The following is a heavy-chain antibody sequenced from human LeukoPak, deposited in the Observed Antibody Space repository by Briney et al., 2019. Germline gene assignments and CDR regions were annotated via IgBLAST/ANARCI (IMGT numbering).Heavy chain of an antibody. CDR3: ARLITGTTTAFDI. Sequence: SETLSLTCTVSGGSISSSSYYWGWIRQPPGKGLEWIGSIYYSGSTHSNPSLKSRVTMSVDTSKNQFSLKLSSVTAADTAVYYCARLITGTTTAFDIWGQGTMVTVSS. J-gene: IGHJ3*02. CDR1: GGSISSSSYY. D-gene: IGHD1-7*01. CDR2: IYYSGST. V-gene: IGHV4-39*07.